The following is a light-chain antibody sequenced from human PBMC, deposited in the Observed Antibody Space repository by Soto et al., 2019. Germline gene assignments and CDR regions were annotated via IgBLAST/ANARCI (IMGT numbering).Light chain of an antibody. J-gene: IGKJ1*01. V-gene: IGKV3-15*01. Sequence: EVVFTQSPATLALSPGERATLSCRASQSVSSYLAWYQQKPGQAPRLLIYGASTRATGIPARFSGSGSGTDFTLTISSLQSEDFTVYSCLQYHNLWAFGQGTKVDIK. CDR2: GAS. CDR1: QSVSSY. CDR3: LQYHNLWA.